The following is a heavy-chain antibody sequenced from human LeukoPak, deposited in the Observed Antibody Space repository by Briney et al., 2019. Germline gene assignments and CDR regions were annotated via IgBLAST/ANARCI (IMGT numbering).Heavy chain of an antibody. V-gene: IGHV3-48*03. Sequence: PGGSLRLSCVASGSTFSSYKMNWVRQAPGKGLEWVSYISSSGSIIYYADSVKGRFTISRDDSKNTLYLQMNSLRAEDTAVYYCAKSSLEARYYDSSGYQDYWGQGTLVTVSS. J-gene: IGHJ4*02. CDR2: ISSSGSII. CDR1: GSTFSSYK. CDR3: AKSSLEARYYDSSGYQDY. D-gene: IGHD3-22*01.